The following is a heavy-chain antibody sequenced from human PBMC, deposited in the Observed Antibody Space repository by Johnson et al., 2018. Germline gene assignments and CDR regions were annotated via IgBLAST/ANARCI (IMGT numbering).Heavy chain of an antibody. J-gene: IGHJ6*02. Sequence: VQLVESGGGLVQPGGSLRLSCEASGFTFSSHWMTWVRQAPGKGLEWVANIKQDGSEKYYVDTLKGRFTISRDNSKNSLYLQINSLRAEDTAVYYCARGGYCTSISYCYYYYGMDVWGQGTTVTVSS. V-gene: IGHV3-7*01. CDR2: IKQDGSEK. D-gene: IGHD2-2*01. CDR1: GFTFSSHW. CDR3: ARGGYCTSISYCYYYYGMDV.